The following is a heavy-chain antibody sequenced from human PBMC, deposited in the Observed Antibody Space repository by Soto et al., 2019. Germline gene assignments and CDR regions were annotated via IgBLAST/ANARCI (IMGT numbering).Heavy chain of an antibody. J-gene: IGHJ6*02. D-gene: IGHD3-9*01. CDR2: IGSGGDT. CDR1: GFTLSSYD. V-gene: IGHV3-13*01. Sequence: VQLVESGGGLVQPGGSLRLSCAASGFTLSSYDIHWVRQATGEGLAWVSGIGSGGDTHYADSVKGRFIISREDGKNSLYLQMNNLRVGDTAVYYCTRKTPPTGMEVWGQGATVTVPS. CDR3: TRKTPPTGMEV.